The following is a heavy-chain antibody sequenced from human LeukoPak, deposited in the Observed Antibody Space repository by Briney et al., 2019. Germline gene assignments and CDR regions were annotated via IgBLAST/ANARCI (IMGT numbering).Heavy chain of an antibody. CDR3: ARGATISETGYFDF. Sequence: PSETLSLTCAVYGGSFSRYYWSWIRQSPGKGLEWIAEIDHRGDTNYNPSVKSRVTISVDTSKNQFSLKVRSLSAADTAAYYCARGATISETGYFDFWGRGTLVTVSS. CDR1: GGSFSRYY. D-gene: IGHD5-24*01. CDR2: IDHRGDT. V-gene: IGHV4-34*01. J-gene: IGHJ4*03.